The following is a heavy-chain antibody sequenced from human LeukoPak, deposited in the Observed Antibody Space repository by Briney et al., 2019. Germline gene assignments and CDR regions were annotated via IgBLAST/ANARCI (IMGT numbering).Heavy chain of an antibody. V-gene: IGHV3-43*01. J-gene: IGHJ4*02. CDR2: INWNGDET. Sequence: GGSLRLSCAASGFGLDGYTMHWVRQFPGKGLEWVSLINWNGDETYYSDSVKGRFTISRDNAKNSLYLQMNSLRAEDTAVYYCARGGDGYLPHFDYWGQGTLVTVSS. D-gene: IGHD5-24*01. CDR3: ARGGDGYLPHFDY. CDR1: GFGLDGYT.